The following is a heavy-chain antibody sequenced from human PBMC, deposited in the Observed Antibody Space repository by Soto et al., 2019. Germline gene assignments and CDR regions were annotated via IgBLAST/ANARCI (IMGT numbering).Heavy chain of an antibody. CDR2: INPHGGST. Sequence: QVQLVQSGAEMKRPGASVKVSCKAPADTFTSYYLNWVRQAPGQGLEWMGVINPHGGSTKFAQKFQGRVTMTRDTSRSTVYMELSSLTSEDTAVYYCARDLEFRDGNISHFDYWGQGTLVTVSS. V-gene: IGHV1-46*01. J-gene: IGHJ4*02. CDR1: ADTFTSYY. CDR3: ARDLEFRDGNISHFDY. D-gene: IGHD1-1*01.